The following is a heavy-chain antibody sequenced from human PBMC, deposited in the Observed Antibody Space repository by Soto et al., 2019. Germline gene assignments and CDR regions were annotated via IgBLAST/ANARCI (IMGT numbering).Heavy chain of an antibody. D-gene: IGHD1-1*01. CDR3: ARELERVFDY. CDR2: IAYDGRNK. Sequence: QVQLVESGGGVVQPGRSLRLSCAASGFTFSSYAMHWVRQAPGKGLEWVAVIAYDGRNKYYADSVKGQFTISRDNSKNTLYLQRKSLEIEDAAVYYCARELERVFDYWGQGTLVSVSS. CDR1: GFTFSSYA. J-gene: IGHJ4*02. V-gene: IGHV3-30*04.